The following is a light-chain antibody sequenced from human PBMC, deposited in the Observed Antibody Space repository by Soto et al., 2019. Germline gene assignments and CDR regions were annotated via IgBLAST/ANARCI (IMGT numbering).Light chain of an antibody. V-gene: IGKV3-11*01. CDR1: PSVPNF. CDR2: GAF. Sequence: EIVLTQSPATLSLSPGERATLSCRASPSVPNFVAWYQQKPGQAPRLLIYGAFNRATGIPARFSGSGSGTDFTLTINRLEPEDSAIYYCQQRNTWPPVTFGQGTRLEIK. CDR3: QQRNTWPPVT. J-gene: IGKJ5*01.